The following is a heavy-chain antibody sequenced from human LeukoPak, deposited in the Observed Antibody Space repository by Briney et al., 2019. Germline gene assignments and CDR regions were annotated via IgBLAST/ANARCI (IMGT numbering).Heavy chain of an antibody. J-gene: IGHJ4*02. Sequence: GESLKISCKGSGYSFTSYWIVWVRQMPGKGLEWMGIIYPGDSDTRYSPSFQGQVTISADKSISTAYLQWSSLKASDTAMYYCARQGYCGGDCYRGFDYCGQGTLVTVSS. V-gene: IGHV5-51*01. CDR3: ARQGYCGGDCYRGFDY. D-gene: IGHD2-21*02. CDR1: GYSFTSYW. CDR2: IYPGDSDT.